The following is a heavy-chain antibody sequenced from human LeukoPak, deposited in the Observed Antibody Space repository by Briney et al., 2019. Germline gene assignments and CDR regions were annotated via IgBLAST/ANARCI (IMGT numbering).Heavy chain of an antibody. D-gene: IGHD6-6*01. J-gene: IGHJ4*02. Sequence: ASVKVSCKASGGTFSSYAISWVRQAPGQGLEWMGGIIPIFGTANYAQKFQGRVTITADESTSTAYMELSSLRSEDTAVYYCARDPDGEAARTDDDYWGQGTLVTVSS. CDR1: GGTFSSYA. V-gene: IGHV1-69*13. CDR2: IIPIFGTA. CDR3: ARDPDGEAARTDDDY.